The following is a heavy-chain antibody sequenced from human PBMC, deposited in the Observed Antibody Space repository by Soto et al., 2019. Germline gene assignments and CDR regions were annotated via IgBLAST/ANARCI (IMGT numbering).Heavy chain of an antibody. CDR3: ANHRSSGWYIGSKNWFDP. CDR1: GFTFSSYA. J-gene: IGHJ5*02. CDR2: ISGSGGST. Sequence: GGSLRLSCAASGFTFSSYAMSWVRQAPGKGLEWVSAISGSGGSTYYADSVKGRFTISRDNSKNTLYLQMNSLRAEDTAVYYCANHRSSGWYIGSKNWFDPWGKGTLVTVS. D-gene: IGHD6-19*01. V-gene: IGHV3-23*01.